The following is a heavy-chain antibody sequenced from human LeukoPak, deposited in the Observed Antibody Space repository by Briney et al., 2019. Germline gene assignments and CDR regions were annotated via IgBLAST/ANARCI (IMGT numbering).Heavy chain of an antibody. Sequence: PGRSLRLSCAASGFTFSSYGMHWVRQAPGKGLEWVAVIWYDGSNKYYADSVKGRFTISRDNSKNTLYLQMNSLRAEDTAVYYCAREEYDSSGYYFDYWGQGTLVTVSS. CDR3: AREEYDSSGYYFDY. J-gene: IGHJ4*02. CDR2: IWYDGSNK. V-gene: IGHV3-33*01. D-gene: IGHD3-22*01. CDR1: GFTFSSYG.